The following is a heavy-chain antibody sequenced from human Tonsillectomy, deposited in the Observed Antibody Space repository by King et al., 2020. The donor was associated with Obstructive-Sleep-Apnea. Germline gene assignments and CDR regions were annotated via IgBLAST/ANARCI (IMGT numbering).Heavy chain of an antibody. CDR2: ISYDGSNK. V-gene: IGHV3-30*04. CDR1: GFTFSSYA. J-gene: IGHJ1*01. Sequence: VQLVESGGGVVQPGRSLRLSCAASGFTFSSYAMHWVRQAPGKGLEWVAVISYDGSNKYYADSVKGRFTISRDNSKNTLYLQMNSLRAEDTAVYYCASAQDRGYFQHWGQGTLVTVSS. CDR3: ASAQDRGYFQH.